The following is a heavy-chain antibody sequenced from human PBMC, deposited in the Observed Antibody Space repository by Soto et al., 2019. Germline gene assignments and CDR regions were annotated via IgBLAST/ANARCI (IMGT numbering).Heavy chain of an antibody. CDR2: ICANGGCP. CDR1: GFTFSSHA. D-gene: IGHD6-13*01. J-gene: IGHJ4*02. Sequence: GGSLRLSCAASGFTFSSHAMSRVRQAPGKGLEWVSAICANGGCPFYADSVRGRFTISKDNPKNTLYLQMDSLRADDTAIYYCATISPGSNLGSWGQGTQVTVSS. CDR3: ATISPGSNLGS. V-gene: IGHV3-23*01.